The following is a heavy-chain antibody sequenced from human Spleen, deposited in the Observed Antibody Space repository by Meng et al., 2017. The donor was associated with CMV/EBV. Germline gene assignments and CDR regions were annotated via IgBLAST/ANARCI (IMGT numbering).Heavy chain of an antibody. J-gene: IGHJ3*02. CDR3: ARVREVVVVFTTLAYDI. CDR1: GGSISVSSYY. V-gene: IGHV4-39*07. Sequence: SETLSLTCTVSGGSISVSSYYWGWIRQPPGKGLEWIGTIFYSGTTYYNPSLKSRVTISEDTSKNQFSLNLSSLTAADTAVYYCARVREVVVVFTTLAYDIWGQGTMVTVSS. D-gene: IGHD2-15*01. CDR2: IFYSGTT.